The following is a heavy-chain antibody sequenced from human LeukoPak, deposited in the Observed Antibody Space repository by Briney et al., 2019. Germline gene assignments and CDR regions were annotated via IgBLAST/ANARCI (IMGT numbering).Heavy chain of an antibody. Sequence: SETLSLTXTVSGGSISSYYWSWIRQPPGKGVEWIGYIYYSGSTNYNPSLKSRVTISVDTSKNQFSLKLSSVTAADTAVYYCARGWYCSSTSCYPEDYYYYMDVWGKGTTVTVSS. V-gene: IGHV4-59*01. CDR2: IYYSGST. D-gene: IGHD2-2*01. CDR1: GGSISSYY. J-gene: IGHJ6*03. CDR3: ARGWYCSSTSCYPEDYYYYMDV.